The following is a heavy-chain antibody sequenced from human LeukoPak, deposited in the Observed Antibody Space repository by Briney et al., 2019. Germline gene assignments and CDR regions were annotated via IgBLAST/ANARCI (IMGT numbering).Heavy chain of an antibody. Sequence: SETLSLTCAVYGGSFGGYYWSWIRQPPGKGLEWIGEINHSGSTNYNPSLKSRVTISVDTSKNQFSLKLSSVTAADTAVYYCARGNKYCSGGSCYWRYYYYGMDVWGQGTTVTVSS. V-gene: IGHV4-34*01. CDR2: INHSGST. CDR3: ARGNKYCSGGSCYWRYYYYGMDV. D-gene: IGHD2-15*01. J-gene: IGHJ6*02. CDR1: GGSFGGYY.